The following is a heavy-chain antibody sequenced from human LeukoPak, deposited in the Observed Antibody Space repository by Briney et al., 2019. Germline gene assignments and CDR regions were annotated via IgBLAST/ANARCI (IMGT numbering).Heavy chain of an antibody. D-gene: IGHD4-23*01. V-gene: IGHV3-7*01. J-gene: IGHJ6*02. CDR1: GFTFRNYW. CDR2: LKQDGSEK. CDR3: ARELGNYYYYYSGMDV. Sequence: PGGSLRLSCAASGFTFRNYWMSWVRQAPGRGREWGANLKQDGSEKYYMESGRGRFTISRDNAKNTLYLEVNSLGAEDTAVYYCARELGNYYYYYSGMDVWGQGSTVTVSS.